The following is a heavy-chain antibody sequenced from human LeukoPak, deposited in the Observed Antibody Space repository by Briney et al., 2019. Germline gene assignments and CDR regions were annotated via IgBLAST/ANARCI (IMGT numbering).Heavy chain of an antibody. J-gene: IGHJ6*02. Sequence: SETLSLTCTVSGGSISSYYWSWIRQPPGKGLEWIGYIYYSGSTNYNPSLKSRVTISVDTSKNQFSLKLSSVTAADTAVYYCARDRWYYYGSGNVYYYGMTSGAKGPRSPSP. CDR1: GGSISSYY. D-gene: IGHD3-10*01. CDR3: ARDRWYYYGSGNVYYYGMTS. CDR2: IYYSGST. V-gene: IGHV4-59*01.